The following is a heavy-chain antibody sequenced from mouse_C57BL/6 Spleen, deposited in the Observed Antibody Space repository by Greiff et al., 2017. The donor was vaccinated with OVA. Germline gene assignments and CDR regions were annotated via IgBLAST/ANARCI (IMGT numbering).Heavy chain of an antibody. J-gene: IGHJ4*01. CDR2: INPNNGGT. CDR1: GYTFTDYN. V-gene: IGHV1-22*01. CDR3: ARYGVTTVVAPYYAMDY. Sequence: EVKLQESGPELVKPGASVKMSCKASGYTFTDYNMHWVKQSHGKSLEWIGYINPNNGGTSYNQKFKGKATLTVNKSSSTAYMELRSLTSEDSAVYYCARYGVTTVVAPYYAMDYWGQGTSVTVSS. D-gene: IGHD1-1*01.